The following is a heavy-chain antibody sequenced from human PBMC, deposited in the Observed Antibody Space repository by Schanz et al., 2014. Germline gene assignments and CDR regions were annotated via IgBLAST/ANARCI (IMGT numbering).Heavy chain of an antibody. CDR2: ISSGGGST. V-gene: IGHV3-48*04. CDR3: VRDSFFAFDY. CDR1: GITFSSHS. Sequence: EVHLVESGGGLVQPGGSLRLSCAASGITFSSHSFNWVRQAPGKGLEWVSSISSGGGSTYYADSVKGRFTISRDSAENSLYLQMNSLRAEDTAVYYCVRDSFFAFDYWGQGTLVTVSS. D-gene: IGHD3-3*01. J-gene: IGHJ4*02.